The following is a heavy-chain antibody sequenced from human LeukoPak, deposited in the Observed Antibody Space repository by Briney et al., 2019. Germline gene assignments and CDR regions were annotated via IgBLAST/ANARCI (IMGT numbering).Heavy chain of an antibody. CDR2: IYHSAST. Sequence: IGSIYHSASTSYNPSLKSRVTISVGTSKNQFSLKLSSVTAADTAVYYCARGSHYYYGMDVWGKGTTVTVSS. CDR3: ARGSHYYYGMDV. V-gene: IGHV4-38-2*02. J-gene: IGHJ6*04.